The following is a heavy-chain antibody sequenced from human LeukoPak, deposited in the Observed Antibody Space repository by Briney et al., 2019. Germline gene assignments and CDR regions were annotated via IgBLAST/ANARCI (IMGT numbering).Heavy chain of an antibody. CDR2: ISHSGST. Sequence: SETLSLTCAVSGGSISSYNWWNWVRQPPGKGLEWIGEISHSGSTNYNPSLKSRVTISVDKSKNQFSLNLSSVTAADTAVYYCTRSLWFGELLAAHDYWGQGTLVTVSS. V-gene: IGHV4-4*02. CDR3: TRSLWFGELLAAHDY. J-gene: IGHJ4*02. CDR1: GGSISSYNW. D-gene: IGHD3-10*01.